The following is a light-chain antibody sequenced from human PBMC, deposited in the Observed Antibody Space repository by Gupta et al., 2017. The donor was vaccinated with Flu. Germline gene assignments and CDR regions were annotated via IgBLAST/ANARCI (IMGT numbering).Light chain of an antibody. J-gene: IGLJ3*02. Sequence: QMDSTTGAADALKKKFTLWHQQKSAQAPGLVIFDDKKRHYGIPERFSGSSSGTTATVTISGAQWDEEADYYCYSIDSSDNHRGVFGGGTKLTVL. V-gene: IGLV3-10*01. CDR2: DDK. CDR3: YSIDSSDNHRGV. CDR1: ALKKKF.